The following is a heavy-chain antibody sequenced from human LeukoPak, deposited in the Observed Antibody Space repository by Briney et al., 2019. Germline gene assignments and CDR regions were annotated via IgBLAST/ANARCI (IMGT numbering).Heavy chain of an antibody. CDR3: TTDRDILTGYYTDY. CDR2: IKSKTVGGTT. Sequence: GGSLLLSCAASGFTFSNAWMSWVRQAPGKGLEWVGRIKSKTVGGTTDYAAPVKGRFTISRDDSKNTLYLQMNSLKTEDTAVYYCTTDRDILTGYYTDYWGQGTLVTVSS. D-gene: IGHD3-9*01. CDR1: GFTFSNAW. V-gene: IGHV3-15*01. J-gene: IGHJ4*02.